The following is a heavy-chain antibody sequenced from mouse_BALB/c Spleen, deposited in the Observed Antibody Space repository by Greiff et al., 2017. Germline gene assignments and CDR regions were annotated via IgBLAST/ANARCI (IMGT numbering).Heavy chain of an antibody. CDR3: ARGDYGNPAWFAY. J-gene: IGHJ3*01. V-gene: IGHV5-17*02. Sequence: EVQLVESGGGLVQPGGSRKLSCAASGFTFSSFGMHWVRQAPEKGLEWVAYISSGSSTIYYADTVKGRFTISRDNPKNTLFLQMTSLRSEDTAMYYCARGDYGNPAWFAYWGQGTLVTVSA. D-gene: IGHD2-1*01. CDR1: GFTFSSFG. CDR2: ISSGSSTI.